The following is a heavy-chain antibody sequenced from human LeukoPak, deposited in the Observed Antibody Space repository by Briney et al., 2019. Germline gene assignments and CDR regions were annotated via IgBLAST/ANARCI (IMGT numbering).Heavy chain of an antibody. Sequence: SETLSLTCTVSGGSISSYYWSWIRQPPGKGLEWIGYIYYSGSTNYNPSLMSRVTISVDTSKNQFSLKLSSVTAADTAVYYCARSGYYDSSGSIQHWGQGTLVTVSS. CDR1: GGSISSYY. V-gene: IGHV4-59*01. CDR3: ARSGYYDSSGSIQH. D-gene: IGHD3-22*01. CDR2: IYYSGST. J-gene: IGHJ1*01.